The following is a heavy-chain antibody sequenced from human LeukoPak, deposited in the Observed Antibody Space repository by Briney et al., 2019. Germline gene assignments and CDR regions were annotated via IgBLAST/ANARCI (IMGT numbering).Heavy chain of an antibody. CDR3: ARDGFRYSGSYANDY. J-gene: IGHJ4*02. Sequence: GGSLRLSCAASGFTFSSYWMSWVRQAPGKGLEWAANIKQDGSEKYYVDSVKGRFTISRDNAKNSLYLQMNSLRAEDTAVYYCARDGFRYSGSYANDYWGQGTLVTVSS. CDR1: GFTFSSYW. D-gene: IGHD1-26*01. CDR2: IKQDGSEK. V-gene: IGHV3-7*03.